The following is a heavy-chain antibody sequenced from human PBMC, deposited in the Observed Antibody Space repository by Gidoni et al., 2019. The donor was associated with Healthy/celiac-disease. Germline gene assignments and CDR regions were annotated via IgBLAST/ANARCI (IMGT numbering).Heavy chain of an antibody. J-gene: IGHJ4*02. CDR1: GFTFSNAW. Sequence: EVQLVESGGGLVKPGGSLRLSCAASGFTFSNAWMSWVRQAPGKGLEGVGRIKSKTDGGTTDYAAPVKGRFTISRDDSKNTLYLQMNSLKTEDTAVYYCTVSGHYYDSSGYYYYDYWGQGTLVTVSS. V-gene: IGHV3-15*01. CDR3: TVSGHYYDSSGYYYYDY. CDR2: IKSKTDGGTT. D-gene: IGHD3-22*01.